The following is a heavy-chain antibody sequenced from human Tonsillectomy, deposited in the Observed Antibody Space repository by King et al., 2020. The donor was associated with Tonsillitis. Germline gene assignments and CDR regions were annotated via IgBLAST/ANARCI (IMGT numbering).Heavy chain of an antibody. Sequence: VQLVESGGGLVKPGGSLRLSCAASGFTFSDAWMSWVRQAPGKGLEWVGRIKTKSDGGTTDYAAPVKGRFTISRDDSQNSLYLQVNSLKTEDTAVYYCITSGNYPSSREYWGQGTLVAISS. CDR3: ITSGNYPSSREY. V-gene: IGHV3-15*01. CDR1: GFTFSDAW. D-gene: IGHD1-26*01. CDR2: IKTKSDGGTT. J-gene: IGHJ4*02.